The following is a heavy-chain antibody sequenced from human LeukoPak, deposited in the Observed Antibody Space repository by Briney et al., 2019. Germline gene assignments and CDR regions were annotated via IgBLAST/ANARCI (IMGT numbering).Heavy chain of an antibody. J-gene: IGHJ4*02. CDR1: GFTFTHYP. CDR3: ARDADGVVDY. CDR2: ISYDGSNI. Sequence: PGRSLRLSCAASGFTFTHYPIHWVRQAPGKGLEWVGLISYDGSNIYYADSVKGRFTISRDNSKNTLYLQMNSLRAEDTAVYYCARDADGVVDYWGQGTLVTVSS. V-gene: IGHV3-30-3*01. D-gene: IGHD3-10*01.